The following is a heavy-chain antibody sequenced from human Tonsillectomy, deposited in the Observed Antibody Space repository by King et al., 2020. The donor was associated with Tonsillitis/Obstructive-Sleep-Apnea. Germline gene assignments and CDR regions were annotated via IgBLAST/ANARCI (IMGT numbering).Heavy chain of an antibody. Sequence: EVQLVESGGGLVQPGRSLRLSCTASGFTFGDYALSWVRQAPGKGLEWVGFIKNKAFGGTTEYAASVNGRFTISRDDSKSIAYLQMNSLKIEDTAVYYCTRAAYSDYDRGGYYYYYYYMDVWGKGTTVTVSS. CDR1: GFTFGDYA. V-gene: IGHV3-49*04. CDR2: IKNKAFGGTT. J-gene: IGHJ6*03. CDR3: TRAAYSDYDRGGYYYYYYYMDV. D-gene: IGHD4-11*01.